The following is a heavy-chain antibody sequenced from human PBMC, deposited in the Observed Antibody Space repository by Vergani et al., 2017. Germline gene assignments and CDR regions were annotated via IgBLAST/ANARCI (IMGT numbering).Heavy chain of an antibody. CDR2: IYYSGST. V-gene: IGHV4-39*07. Sequence: QLQLQESGPGLVKPSETLSLTCTVSGGSISSSSYYWGWIRQPPGKGLEWIGSIYYSGSTYYNPSLKSRVTISVDTSKNQFSLKLSSVTAADTAVYYCARVGTVRFLEWLRPDYYYGMDVWGQGTTVTVSS. CDR3: ARVGTVRFLEWLRPDYYYGMDV. CDR1: GGSISSSSYY. J-gene: IGHJ6*02. D-gene: IGHD3-3*01.